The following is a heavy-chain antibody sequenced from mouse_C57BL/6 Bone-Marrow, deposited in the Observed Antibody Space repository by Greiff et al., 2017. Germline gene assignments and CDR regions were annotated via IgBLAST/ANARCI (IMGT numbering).Heavy chain of an antibody. CDR1: GFTFSSYA. CDR3: ASYWAWFAY. CDR2: ISDGGSYT. Sequence: DVHLVESGGGLVKPGGSLKLSCAASGFTFSSYAMSWVRQTPEKRLEWVATISDGGSYTYYPDNVKGRFTISRDNAKNNLYLQMSHLKSEDTAMYYCASYWAWFAYWGQGTLVTVSA. D-gene: IGHD4-1*01. V-gene: IGHV5-4*01. J-gene: IGHJ3*01.